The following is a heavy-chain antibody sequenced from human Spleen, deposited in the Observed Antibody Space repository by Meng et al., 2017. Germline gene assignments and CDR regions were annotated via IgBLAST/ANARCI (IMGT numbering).Heavy chain of an antibody. CDR3: VRSSGWVKTGFDP. J-gene: IGHJ5*02. D-gene: IGHD6-19*01. V-gene: IGHV4-4*02. Sequence: QVQLQESGPGLVKPSGTLSLTCAVSGGSISSSNWWSWVRQPPGKGLEWIGEIYHSGSTNYNPSLKSRVTVSIDTSRNQFSLWLTSVTAADTAVYYCVRSSGWVKTGFDPWGQGTLVTVSS. CDR2: IYHSGST. CDR1: GGSISSSNW.